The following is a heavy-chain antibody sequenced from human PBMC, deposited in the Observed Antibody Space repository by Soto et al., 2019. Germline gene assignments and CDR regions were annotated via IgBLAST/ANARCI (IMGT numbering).Heavy chain of an antibody. V-gene: IGHV3-11*01. Sequence: GESLKISCAASGFTFSDYYMSWIRQAPGKGLEWVSYISSSGSTIYYADSVKGRFTISRDNAKNSLYLQMNSLRAEDTAVYYCARATKSCSGGSCYAIRYYYYMDVWGKGTTVTVSS. J-gene: IGHJ6*03. CDR3: ARATKSCSGGSCYAIRYYYYMDV. CDR2: ISSSGSTI. CDR1: GFTFSDYY. D-gene: IGHD2-15*01.